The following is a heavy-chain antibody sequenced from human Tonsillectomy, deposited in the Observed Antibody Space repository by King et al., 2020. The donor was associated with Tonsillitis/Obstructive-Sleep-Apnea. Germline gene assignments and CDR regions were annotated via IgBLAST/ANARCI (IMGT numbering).Heavy chain of an antibody. CDR1: GFTFSSYA. CDR3: AKARLHSGYEANY. Sequence: VQLVESGGGLVQPGGSLRLSCAASGFTFSSYAISWVRQAPGKGLEWGSAISGSGCSTYYADSVKGRFTISRDNSKNTLYLQMNSLRAEDTAVYYCAKARLHSGYEANYWGQGTLVTVSS. CDR2: ISGSGCST. V-gene: IGHV3-23*04. J-gene: IGHJ4*02. D-gene: IGHD5-12*01.